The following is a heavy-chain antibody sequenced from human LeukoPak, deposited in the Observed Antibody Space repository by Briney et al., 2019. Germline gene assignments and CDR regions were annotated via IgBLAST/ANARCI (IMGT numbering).Heavy chain of an antibody. CDR3: AREVSSGDYYYYYGMDV. J-gene: IGHJ6*02. Sequence: GASVKVSCKASGYTFTGYYMHWVRQAPGQGLEWMGWINPNSGGTNYAQKFQGRVTMTRDTSISTAYMELSRLRSDDTAVYYCAREVSSGDYYYYYGMDVWGQGTTVTVSS. CDR1: GYTFTGYY. V-gene: IGHV1-2*02. D-gene: IGHD6-25*01. CDR2: INPNSGGT.